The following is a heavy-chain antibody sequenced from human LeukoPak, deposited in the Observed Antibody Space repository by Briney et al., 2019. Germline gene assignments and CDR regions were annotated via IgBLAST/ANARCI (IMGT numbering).Heavy chain of an antibody. Sequence: SETLSLTCGVSGGSLTGYYLTWIRQPPGKGLEWIGEINHGGGTNNNPSLKSRITMSVDTSKNLFSLKLRSVTAADTAQYYCARGRRAVVAVDTRYYYYMDVWGKGTTVTVSS. J-gene: IGHJ6*03. D-gene: IGHD2-15*01. CDR2: INHGGGT. CDR1: GGSLTGYY. V-gene: IGHV4-34*10. CDR3: ARGRRAVVAVDTRYYYYMDV.